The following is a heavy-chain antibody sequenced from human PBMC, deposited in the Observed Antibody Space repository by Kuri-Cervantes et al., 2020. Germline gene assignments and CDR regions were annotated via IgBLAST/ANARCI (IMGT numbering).Heavy chain of an antibody. CDR3: ARGRLHSSSFSPLYYYYYMDV. V-gene: IGHV1-69*13. D-gene: IGHD6-6*01. CDR2: IIPIFGTA. CDR1: GYTFTDYP. Sequence: SVKVSCKASGYTFTDYPMHWVRQAPGQRLEWMGGIIPIFGTANYAQKFQGRVTITADESTSTAYMELSSLRSEDTAVYYCARGRLHSSSFSPLYYYYYMDVWGKGTTVTVSS. J-gene: IGHJ6*03.